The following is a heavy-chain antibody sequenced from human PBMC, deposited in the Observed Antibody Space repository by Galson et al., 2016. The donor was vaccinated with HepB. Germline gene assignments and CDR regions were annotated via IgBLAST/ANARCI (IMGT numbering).Heavy chain of an antibody. CDR3: ARGHDYGDYYFDY. D-gene: IGHD4-17*01. V-gene: IGHV4-59*08. Sequence: LSLTCSVSGDSISSYFWTWIRQPPGKSLEWIGYIHNDGYTNYNPSLKSRVTISMDTSKNQFSLQLNSVTAADTAVYYCARGHDYGDYYFDYWGQGTLVTVSS. CDR1: GDSISSYF. CDR2: IHNDGYT. J-gene: IGHJ4*02.